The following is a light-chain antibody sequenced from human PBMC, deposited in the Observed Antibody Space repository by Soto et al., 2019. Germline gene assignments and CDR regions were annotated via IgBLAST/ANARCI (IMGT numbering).Light chain of an antibody. CDR2: DAS. J-gene: IGKJ1*01. CDR3: QQYNNWPPT. Sequence: EIVMTQSPATLSVSPGERATLSCRASQSVSSNLAWYQQKPGQAPRLLIYDASARATGIPARFSGSGSGTEFTLTISSLQSEDFAVYYWQQYNNWPPTFGQGTKVEIK. CDR1: QSVSSN. V-gene: IGKV3-15*01.